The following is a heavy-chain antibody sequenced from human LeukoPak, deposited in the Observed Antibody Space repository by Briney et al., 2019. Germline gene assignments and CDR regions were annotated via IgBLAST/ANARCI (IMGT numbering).Heavy chain of an antibody. CDR3: AKDLWSDVPRHLHCSGVICKATALDA. D-gene: IGHD2-15*01. V-gene: IGHV3-9*01. Sequence: PGGSLRLSCAASGFTFADSAMHWVRQAPGKGLEWVSGISWNSGSRAHADSVKGRFTISRDNTKNSLYLQMNSLRPEDTAVYYCAKDLWSDVPRHLHCSGVICKATALDARGHGTMVTVSS. CDR2: ISWNSGSR. J-gene: IGHJ3*01. CDR1: GFTFADSA.